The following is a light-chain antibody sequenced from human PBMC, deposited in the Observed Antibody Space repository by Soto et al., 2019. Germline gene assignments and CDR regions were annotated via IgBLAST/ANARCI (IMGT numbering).Light chain of an antibody. CDR2: DAS. J-gene: IGKJ1*01. V-gene: IGKV3-20*01. Sequence: EIVLTQSPGTLSLSPGEVATLSCRASQSVSGSYLAWYQQKPGQAPRLVIYDASSRATGIPVRFSGSGSGTDFTLTISRLEAEDFAVYFCYQYDSSPWTFGQGTKVDIK. CDR3: YQYDSSPWT. CDR1: QSVSGSY.